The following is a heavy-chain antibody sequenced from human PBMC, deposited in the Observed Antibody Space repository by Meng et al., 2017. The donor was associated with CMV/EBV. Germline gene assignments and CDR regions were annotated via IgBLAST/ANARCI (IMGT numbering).Heavy chain of an antibody. CDR3: ARDGRFSDISSGWYRDKYYYYGMDV. Sequence: GESLKISCAASGFIFSDYYMNWIRQAPGKGLEWVSYISSCGSTIFYADSVKGRFTISRDNGKNSLSLQMNSLRVEDTAVYYCARDGRFSDISSGWYRDKYYYYGMDVWGQGTTVTVSS. J-gene: IGHJ6*02. CDR2: ISSCGSTI. CDR1: GFIFSDYY. D-gene: IGHD6-19*01. V-gene: IGHV3-11*01.